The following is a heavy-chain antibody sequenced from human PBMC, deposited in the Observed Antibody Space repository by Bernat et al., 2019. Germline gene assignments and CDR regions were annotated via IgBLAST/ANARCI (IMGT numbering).Heavy chain of an antibody. V-gene: IGHV3-11*01. CDR2: IRSSSSTI. Sequence: QVQLVESGGGLVKPGGSLRLSCAASGFTFSDYYMSWIRQAPGKGLEWVSYIRSSSSTINYADTVKGRFTISRDNTKNSLYLQMNTLRDEDTAVYYCAGDFPFHSRGWNYHYYMDVWGEGTAVTVSS. CDR3: AGDFPFHSRGWNYHYYMDV. D-gene: IGHD6-19*01. J-gene: IGHJ6*03. CDR1: GFTFSDYY.